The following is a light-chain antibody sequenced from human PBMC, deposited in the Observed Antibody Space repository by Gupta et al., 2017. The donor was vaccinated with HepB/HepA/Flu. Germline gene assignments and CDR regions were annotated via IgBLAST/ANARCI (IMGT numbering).Light chain of an antibody. CDR2: SLS. Sequence: IVLPQSTLPLPVIRGEPASISCRSSESLSLPDGGDFYVDWYVQKPGQSPQLLIYSLSFRASGVPDRFSGSGSGTDFTLQISRVEADDAGLYFCMQHLEYPLTFGRGTKLEIK. J-gene: IGKJ4*01. CDR1: ESLSLPDGGDFY. V-gene: IGKV2-40*01. CDR3: MQHLEYPLT.